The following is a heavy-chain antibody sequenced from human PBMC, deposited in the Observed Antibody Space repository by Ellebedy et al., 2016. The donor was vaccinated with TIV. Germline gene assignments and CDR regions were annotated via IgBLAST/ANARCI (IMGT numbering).Heavy chain of an antibody. Sequence: GSLRLXXAVYGGSFSGYYWSWIRQPPGKGLEWIGEINHSGSTNYNPSLKSRVTISVDTSKNQFSLKLSSVTAADTAVYYCARVSGWYFDYWGQGTLVTVSS. V-gene: IGHV4-34*01. CDR3: ARVSGWYFDY. D-gene: IGHD6-19*01. CDR1: GGSFSGYY. J-gene: IGHJ4*02. CDR2: INHSGST.